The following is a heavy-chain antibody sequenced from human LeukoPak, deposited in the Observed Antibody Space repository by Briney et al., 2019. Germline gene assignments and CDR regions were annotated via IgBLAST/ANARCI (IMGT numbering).Heavy chain of an antibody. Sequence: PGRSLRLSCAASGFTFDDYAMHWVRQAPGKGLEWVSGISWNSGTIGYADSVKGRFTISRDNAKNSLYLQMNSLRAEDTALYFCAKDRESSWYGEDWFDSWSQGTLVTVSS. CDR3: AKDRESSWYGEDWFDS. D-gene: IGHD6-19*01. CDR1: GFTFDDYA. CDR2: ISWNSGTI. V-gene: IGHV3-9*01. J-gene: IGHJ5*01.